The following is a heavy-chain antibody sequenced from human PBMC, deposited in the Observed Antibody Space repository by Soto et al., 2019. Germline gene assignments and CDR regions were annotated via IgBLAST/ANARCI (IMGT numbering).Heavy chain of an antibody. CDR3: ARDAASKGYDFWSGSTEIYYFDY. J-gene: IGHJ4*02. Sequence: GGSLRLSCAASGFTFSSYAMHWVRQAPGKGLEWVAVISYDGSNKYYADSVKGRFTISRDNSKNTLHLQMNSLRAEDTAVYYCARDAASKGYDFWSGSTEIYYFDYWGQGTLVTVSS. D-gene: IGHD3-3*01. CDR1: GFTFSSYA. V-gene: IGHV3-30-3*01. CDR2: ISYDGSNK.